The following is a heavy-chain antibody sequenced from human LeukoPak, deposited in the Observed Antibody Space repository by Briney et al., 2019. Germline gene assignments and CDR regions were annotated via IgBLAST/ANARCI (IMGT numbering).Heavy chain of an antibody. CDR2: INPSGSTN. Sequence: GASVKVSCKASGYTFTNYYMHWVGQTPGQGLEWMGIINPSGSTNNYAQNFHGRVIMTRDTSTSTVYMELSSLRSEDTAVYYWARGQDTAGAYGRGSFDYWGQGTLVTVSS. J-gene: IGHJ4*02. D-gene: IGHD5-18*01. V-gene: IGHV1-46*01. CDR3: ARGQDTAGAYGRGSFDY. CDR1: GYTFTNYY.